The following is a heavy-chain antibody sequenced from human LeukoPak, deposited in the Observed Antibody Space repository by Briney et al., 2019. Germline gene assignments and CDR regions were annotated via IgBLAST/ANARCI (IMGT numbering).Heavy chain of an antibody. CDR1: GYTFTSYT. J-gene: IGHJ3*02. CDR2: INTNTGNP. Sequence: ASVKVSCKASGYTFTSYTMHWVRQAPGQGLEWMGWINTNTGNPTYAQGFTGRFVFSFDTSVSTAYLQISSLKAEDTAVYYCARHPHPYVLRYFGGPAAFDIWGQGTMVTVSS. CDR3: ARHPHPYVLRYFGGPAAFDI. D-gene: IGHD3-9*01. V-gene: IGHV7-4-1*02.